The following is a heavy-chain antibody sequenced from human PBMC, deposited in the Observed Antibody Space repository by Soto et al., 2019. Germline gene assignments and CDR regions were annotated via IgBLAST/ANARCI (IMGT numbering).Heavy chain of an antibody. Sequence: TSETLSLTCTVSGGSISSYYWSWIRQPPGKGLEWIGYIYYSGSTNYNPSLKSRVTISVDTSKNQFSLKLSSVTAADTAVYYCARDLGLYYYGSGSYNGMDVWGQGTTVTVSS. CDR2: IYYSGST. CDR3: ARDLGLYYYGSGSYNGMDV. V-gene: IGHV4-59*01. CDR1: GGSISSYY. D-gene: IGHD3-10*01. J-gene: IGHJ6*02.